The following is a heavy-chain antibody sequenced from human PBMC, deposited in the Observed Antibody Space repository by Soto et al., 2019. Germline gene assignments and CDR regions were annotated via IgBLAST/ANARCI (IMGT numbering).Heavy chain of an antibody. V-gene: IGHV3-49*03. J-gene: IGHJ3*02. Sequence: GGSLRLSCTAPGFTFGDYAMSWFRQAPGKGLEWIGFIRSKAYGGTTEYAASVKGRFTISRDDSKSIAYLQMNSLKTEDTAVYYCTTLNDYGDYIHAFDIWGQGTMVTVSS. CDR2: IRSKAYGGTT. CDR3: TTLNDYGDYIHAFDI. D-gene: IGHD4-17*01. CDR1: GFTFGDYA.